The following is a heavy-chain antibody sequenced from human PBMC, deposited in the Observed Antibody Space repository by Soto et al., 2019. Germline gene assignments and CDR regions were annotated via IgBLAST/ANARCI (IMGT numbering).Heavy chain of an antibody. V-gene: IGHV3-23*01. J-gene: IGHJ4*02. D-gene: IGHD3-22*01. CDR1: GFTFSSYA. Sequence: EVQLLESGGGLVQPGGSLRLSCAASGFTFSSYAMNWVRQAPGKGLEWVSTISGSGGRTYYADSVKGRFTISRDNSKNSLYLQMNSLRAEDTAVYYCAKGDSSVSWGVPYFDYWGQGTLVTVSS. CDR3: AKGDSSVSWGVPYFDY. CDR2: ISGSGGRT.